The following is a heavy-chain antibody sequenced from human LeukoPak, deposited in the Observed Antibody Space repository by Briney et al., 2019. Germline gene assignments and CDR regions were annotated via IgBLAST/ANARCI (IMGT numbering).Heavy chain of an antibody. V-gene: IGHV3-48*01. CDR1: GFTFSSYS. Sequence: GGSLRLSRAASGFTFSSYSMNWVRQAPGKGLEWVSYISSSSSTIYYADSVKGRFTISRDNSKSTLYLQMNSLRAEDTAVYYCANDDQGYCSSTSCSKGNAFDIWGQGTMVTVSS. CDR2: ISSSSSTI. D-gene: IGHD2-2*01. CDR3: ANDDQGYCSSTSCSKGNAFDI. J-gene: IGHJ3*02.